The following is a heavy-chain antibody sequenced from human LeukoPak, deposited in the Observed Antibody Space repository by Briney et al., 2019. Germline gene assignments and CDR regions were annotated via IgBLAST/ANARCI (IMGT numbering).Heavy chain of an antibody. D-gene: IGHD1-26*01. V-gene: IGHV4-59*01. CDR2: LYYSGST. CDR1: GGSISSYY. CDR3: ARGNSGSYPYYYYGMDV. Sequence: KPSETLSLTCTVSGGSISSYYWSWIRQPPGKGLEWIGYLYYSGSTNYNPSLKSRVTISVDTSKNQFSLKLSSVTAADTAVYYCARGNSGSYPYYYYGMDVWGQGTTVTVSS. J-gene: IGHJ6*02.